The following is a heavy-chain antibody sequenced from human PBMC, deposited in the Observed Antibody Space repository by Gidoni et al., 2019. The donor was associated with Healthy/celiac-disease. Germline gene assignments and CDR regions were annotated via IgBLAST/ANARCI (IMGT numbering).Heavy chain of an antibody. D-gene: IGHD3-22*01. CDR1: GGSVSSGSYY. CDR3: ARASYYYDSSGYTAENWYFDL. CDR2: IYYSGST. V-gene: IGHV4-61*01. Sequence: QVQLQESGPGLVKPSETLSLTCTVSGGSVSSGSYYWSWIRQPPGKGLEWIGYIYYSGSTNYNPSLKSRVTISVDTSKNQFSLKLSSVTAADTAVYYCARASYYYDSSGYTAENWYFDLWGRGTLVTVSS. J-gene: IGHJ2*01.